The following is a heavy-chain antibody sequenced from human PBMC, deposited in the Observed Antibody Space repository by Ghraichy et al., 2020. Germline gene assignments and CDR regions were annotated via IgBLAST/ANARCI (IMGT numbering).Heavy chain of an antibody. Sequence: SETLSLTCAVYGGSFSGYYWSWIRQPPGKGLEWIGEINHSGSTNYNPSLKSRVTISVDTSKNQFSLKLSSVTAADTAVYYCARVFYYDSRDAFDIWGQGTMVTVSS. CDR3: ARVFYYDSRDAFDI. J-gene: IGHJ3*02. V-gene: IGHV4-34*01. D-gene: IGHD3-22*01. CDR1: GGSFSGYY. CDR2: INHSGST.